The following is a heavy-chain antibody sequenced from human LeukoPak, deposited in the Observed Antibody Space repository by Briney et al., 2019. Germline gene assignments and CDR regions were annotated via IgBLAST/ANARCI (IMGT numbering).Heavy chain of an antibody. CDR2: ISAYNGNT. Sequence: WASVKVSCKASGYTFTSYGISWVRQAPGQGLEWMGWISAYNGNTNYAQRLQGRVTMTTDTSTSTAYMELRSLRSDDTAVYYCARDLRWEDTARKNYFDYWGQGTLVTVSS. CDR3: ARDLRWEDTARKNYFDY. J-gene: IGHJ4*02. D-gene: IGHD5-18*01. V-gene: IGHV1-18*01. CDR1: GYTFTSYG.